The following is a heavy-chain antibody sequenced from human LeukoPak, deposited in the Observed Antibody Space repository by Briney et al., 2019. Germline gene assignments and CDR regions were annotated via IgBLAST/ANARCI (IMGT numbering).Heavy chain of an antibody. V-gene: IGHV4-59*08. Sequence: SETLSLTCSVSGGSISSDYWSWIRQPPGKGLEWIGYIYYSGSTSYNPSLKSRATISVDTSKNQFSLKLNSVTAADTAVYYCARGKLELTILDYWGQGTLVTVSS. CDR2: IYYSGST. CDR1: GGSISSDY. J-gene: IGHJ4*02. CDR3: ARGKLELTILDY. D-gene: IGHD1-7*01.